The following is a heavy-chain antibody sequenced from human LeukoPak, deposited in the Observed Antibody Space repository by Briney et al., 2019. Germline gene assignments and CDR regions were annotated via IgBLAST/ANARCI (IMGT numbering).Heavy chain of an antibody. V-gene: IGHV3-23*01. CDR3: ARYCSSTSCSYFDY. CDR1: GFTFSSYA. CDR2: ISRSGGST. Sequence: GGSLRLSCAASGFTFSSYAMSWVRQAPGKGLEWVSAISRSGGSTYYADSVKGRFTISRDNSKNTLYLQMNSLRADDTAVYDCARYCSSTSCSYFDYWGQGTLVTVSS. D-gene: IGHD2-2*01. J-gene: IGHJ4*02.